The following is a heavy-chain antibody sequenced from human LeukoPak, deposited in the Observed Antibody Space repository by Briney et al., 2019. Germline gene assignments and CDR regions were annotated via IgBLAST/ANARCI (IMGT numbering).Heavy chain of an antibody. CDR2: IYPGDSDT. J-gene: IGHJ4*02. V-gene: IGHV5-51*01. D-gene: IGHD2-15*01. CDR1: GYRFTSDW. CDR3: ARLSGRVVCSAGSCYIDS. Sequence: GESLKISFKGSGYRFTSDWIGWVRQMPGKGLEWMGIIYPGDSDTRYSPSFQGQVTISADKSVNIAYLQWSSLKASDTAMYYCARLSGRVVCSAGSCYIDSWGQGTLVTVPS.